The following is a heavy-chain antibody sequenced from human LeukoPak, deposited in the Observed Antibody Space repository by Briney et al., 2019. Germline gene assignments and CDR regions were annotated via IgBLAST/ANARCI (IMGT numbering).Heavy chain of an antibody. CDR2: IRYGGNNK. CDR3: ARGSVGATN. Sequence: GGSLRLSCAASGFTFSNYGIHWVRQAPGKGLEWLAFIRYGGNNKYYADSVKGRFTISRDNSKNSLYLQMNSLRAEDTAVYYCARGSVGATNWGQGTLVTVSS. V-gene: IGHV3-30*02. CDR1: GFTFSNYG. D-gene: IGHD1-26*01. J-gene: IGHJ4*02.